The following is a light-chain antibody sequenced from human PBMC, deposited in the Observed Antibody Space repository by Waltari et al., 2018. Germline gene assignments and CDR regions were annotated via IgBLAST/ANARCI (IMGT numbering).Light chain of an antibody. Sequence: GTLSLSPGERATLSCRASQSVSSSYLAWYQQKPGQAPRLLISGASSRATGIPDRFSGSGSGTDFTLTISRLEPEDFAVYYCQQYGSSPPRYTFGQGTKLEIK. CDR1: QSVSSSY. CDR3: QQYGSSPPRYT. V-gene: IGKV3-20*01. J-gene: IGKJ2*01. CDR2: GAS.